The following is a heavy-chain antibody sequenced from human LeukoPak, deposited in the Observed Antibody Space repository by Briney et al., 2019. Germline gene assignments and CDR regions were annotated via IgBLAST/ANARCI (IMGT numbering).Heavy chain of an antibody. J-gene: IGHJ4*02. D-gene: IGHD1-20*01. CDR3: VRDYKWAFDY. V-gene: IGHV3-30*04. CDR1: GFTFNNHA. Sequence: GGSLRLSCAASGFTFNNHAMYWVRQTPGKGLEWVAAISYHGSAQYSADYVKGRFTISRDNAKNSLFLQMSSLRVEDTAVYYCVRDYKWAFDYWGQGTPVTVSS. CDR2: ISYHGSAQ.